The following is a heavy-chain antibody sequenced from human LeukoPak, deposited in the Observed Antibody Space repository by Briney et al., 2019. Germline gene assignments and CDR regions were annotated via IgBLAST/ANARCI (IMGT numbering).Heavy chain of an antibody. V-gene: IGHV4-39*07. CDR2: IYYSGST. CDR1: GGSISSSSYY. J-gene: IGHJ5*02. CDR3: ARKTNWFDP. Sequence: PSETLSLTCTVSGGSISSSSYYWGWIRQPPGKGLGWIGSIYYSGSTYYNPSLKSRVTISVDTSKNQFSLKLSSVTAADTAVYYCARKTNWFDPWGQGTLVTVSS.